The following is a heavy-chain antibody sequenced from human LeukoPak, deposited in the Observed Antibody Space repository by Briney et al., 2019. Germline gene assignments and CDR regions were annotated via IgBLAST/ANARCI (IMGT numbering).Heavy chain of an antibody. D-gene: IGHD5-12*01. V-gene: IGHV3-74*01. Sequence: PGGSLRLSCAASGFTFSTYWMHWVRQAPGKGLVWVSRVNGDGSSTNYADSVKGRFTISRDNAKNSLYLQMNSLRAEDTAVYHCAREGSGYDPFDYWGQGTLVTVSS. J-gene: IGHJ4*02. CDR1: GFTFSTYW. CDR2: VNGDGSST. CDR3: AREGSGYDPFDY.